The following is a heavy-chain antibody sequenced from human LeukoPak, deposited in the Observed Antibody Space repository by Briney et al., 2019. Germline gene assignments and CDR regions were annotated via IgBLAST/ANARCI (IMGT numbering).Heavy chain of an antibody. CDR3: AHKRNWVFVY. CDR2: IYWNGDQ. D-gene: IGHD7-27*01. Sequence: SGPTLVRPTQTLTLTCTFSGFSLSTNAVGVGWIRQPPGKALEWLALIYWNGDQRYSPSLQSRLSITKDTSKNQVVLTMTNMDPVDTATYCCAHKRNWVFVYWGQGTLVTVSS. J-gene: IGHJ4*02. CDR1: GFSLSTNAVG. V-gene: IGHV2-5*01.